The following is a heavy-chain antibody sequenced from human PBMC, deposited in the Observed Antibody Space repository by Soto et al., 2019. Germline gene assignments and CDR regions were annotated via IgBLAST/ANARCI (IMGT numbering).Heavy chain of an antibody. V-gene: IGHV4-59*04. Sequence: SETLSLTCTVSGGSMNTYYWNWIRQPPGKGLEWIGSMLYSGLTYYNPSLKSRVTLSVDTSKNQFSVRLNSVTASDTAVYYCAPLSVSLSGPYGIHVWGQGTTVTVSS. D-gene: IGHD2-15*01. CDR2: MLYSGLT. CDR1: GGSMNTYY. J-gene: IGHJ6*02. CDR3: APLSVSLSGPYGIHV.